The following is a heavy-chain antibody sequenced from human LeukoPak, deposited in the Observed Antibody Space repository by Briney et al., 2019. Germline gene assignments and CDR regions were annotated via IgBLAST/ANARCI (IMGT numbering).Heavy chain of an antibody. Sequence: PGGSLRLSCAASGFTFSSYAMHWVRQAPGKGLEWVAVISYDVSNKYYADSVKGRFTISRDNSKNTLYLQMNSLRAEDTAVYYCARDPHDAWTSLYYYYGMDVWGQGTTVTVSS. CDR3: ARDPHDAWTSLYYYYGMDV. CDR1: GFTFSSYA. J-gene: IGHJ6*02. D-gene: IGHD2-2*01. V-gene: IGHV3-30*04. CDR2: ISYDVSNK.